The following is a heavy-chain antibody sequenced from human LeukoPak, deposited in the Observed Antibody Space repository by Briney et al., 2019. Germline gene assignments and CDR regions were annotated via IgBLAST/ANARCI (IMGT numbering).Heavy chain of an antibody. D-gene: IGHD1-26*01. CDR3: ARETLSYSGSYYVVGNWFDP. Sequence: ASVKVSCKVSGYTLTELSMHWVRQAPGKGLEWMGGFDPEDGETIYAQKFQGRVTITADKSTSTAYMELSSLRSEDTAVYYCARETLSYSGSYYVVGNWFDPWGQGTLVTVSS. CDR2: FDPEDGET. CDR1: GYTLTELS. V-gene: IGHV1-24*01. J-gene: IGHJ5*02.